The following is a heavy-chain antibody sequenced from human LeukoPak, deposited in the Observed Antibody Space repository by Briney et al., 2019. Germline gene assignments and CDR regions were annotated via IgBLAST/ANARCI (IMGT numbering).Heavy chain of an antibody. Sequence: ASVKVSCKASGYTFTGYYMHWVRQAPGQGLEWMGWINPNSGGTNYAQKFQGRVTMTRDTSISTAYMELSRLRSDDTAVYYCSHEDTVTTGLDYWGQGTLVTVSS. D-gene: IGHD4-17*01. J-gene: IGHJ4*02. CDR2: INPNSGGT. CDR1: GYTFTGYY. CDR3: SHEDTVTTGLDY. V-gene: IGHV1-2*02.